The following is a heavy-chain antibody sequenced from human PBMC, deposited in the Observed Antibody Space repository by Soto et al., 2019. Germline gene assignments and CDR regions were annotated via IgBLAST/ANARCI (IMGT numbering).Heavy chain of an antibody. J-gene: IGHJ3*02. CDR3: AKPAGLGYYYDSSGYLDAFDI. Sequence: GSLRLSCAASGFTFSSYGMHWVRQAPGKGLEWVAVISYDGSNKYYADSVKGRFTISRDNSKNTLYLQMNSLRAEDTAVYYCAKPAGLGYYYDSSGYLDAFDIWGQGTMVTVSS. D-gene: IGHD3-22*01. CDR1: GFTFSSYG. V-gene: IGHV3-30*18. CDR2: ISYDGSNK.